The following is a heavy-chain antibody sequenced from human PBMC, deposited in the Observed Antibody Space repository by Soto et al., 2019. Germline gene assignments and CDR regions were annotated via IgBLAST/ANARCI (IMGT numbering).Heavy chain of an antibody. CDR2: IYWDDDK. CDR1: GFSLSTSGVG. Sequence: QITLKESGPALVKPTQTLTLTCTFSGFSLSTSGVGVGWIRQPPGKALEWLALIYWDDDKRYSPSLKSRLTXTXXTSKIQVVLTMTNMDPVDTATYYCAHRATYWYFDLWGRGTLVTVSS. J-gene: IGHJ2*01. CDR3: AHRATYWYFDL. V-gene: IGHV2-5*02.